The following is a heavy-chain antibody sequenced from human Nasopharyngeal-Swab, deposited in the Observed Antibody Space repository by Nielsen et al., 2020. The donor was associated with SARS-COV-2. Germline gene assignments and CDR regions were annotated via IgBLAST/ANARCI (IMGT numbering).Heavy chain of an antibody. V-gene: IGHV3-48*04. CDR3: ARDRRYAPPPDAFDI. J-gene: IGHJ3*02. Sequence: GESLKISCAASGFTFSSYSMNWVRQAPGKGLEWVSYISSSSSTIYYADSVKGRFTISRDNAKNSLYLQMNSLRAEDTAVYYCARDRRYAPPPDAFDIWGQGTMVTVSS. D-gene: IGHD1-1*01. CDR2: ISSSSSTI. CDR1: GFTFSSYS.